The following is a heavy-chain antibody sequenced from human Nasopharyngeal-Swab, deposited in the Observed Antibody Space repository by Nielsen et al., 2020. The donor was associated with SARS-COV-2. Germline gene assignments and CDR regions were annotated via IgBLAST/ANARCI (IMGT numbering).Heavy chain of an antibody. Sequence: SETLSLTCTVSGGSISSSSYYWGWIRQPPGKGLEWIGSIYYSGSTYYSPSLKSRVTISVDTSKNQFSLKLSSVTAADTAVYYCARDSSGYWAWYFDLWGRGTLVTVSS. CDR2: IYYSGST. CDR3: ARDSSGYWAWYFDL. J-gene: IGHJ2*01. D-gene: IGHD3-22*01. CDR1: GGSISSSSYY. V-gene: IGHV4-39*07.